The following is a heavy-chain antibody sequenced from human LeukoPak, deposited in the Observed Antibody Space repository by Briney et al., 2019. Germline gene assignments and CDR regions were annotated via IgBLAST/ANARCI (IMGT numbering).Heavy chain of an antibody. V-gene: IGHV4-39*01. CDR3: ARRGYCSSTSCYDYWFDP. Sequence: SETLSLTCTVSGGSISSSSYYWGWIRQPPGKGLEWIGFIYYSGSTYYNPSLKSRLTISVDTSKNQFSLKLSSVTATDTAVYYCARRGYCSSTSCYDYWFDPWGQETLVTVSS. J-gene: IGHJ5*02. D-gene: IGHD2-2*01. CDR2: IYYSGST. CDR1: GGSISSSSYY.